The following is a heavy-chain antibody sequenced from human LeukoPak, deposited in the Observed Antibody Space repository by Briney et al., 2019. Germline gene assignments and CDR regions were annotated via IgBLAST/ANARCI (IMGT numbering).Heavy chain of an antibody. V-gene: IGHV1-2*02. CDR2: INPNSGGT. CDR3: AREYVYSSSCVDY. D-gene: IGHD6-13*01. CDR1: GGTFSSYA. J-gene: IGHJ4*02. Sequence: GASVKVSCKASGGTFSSYAISWVRQAPGQGLEWMGWINPNSGGTNYAQKFQGRVTMTRDTSISTAYMELSRLRSDDTAVYYCAREYVYSSSCVDYWGQGTLVTVSS.